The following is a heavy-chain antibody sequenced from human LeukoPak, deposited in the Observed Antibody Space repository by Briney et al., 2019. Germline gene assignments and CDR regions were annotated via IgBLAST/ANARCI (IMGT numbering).Heavy chain of an antibody. Sequence: PSETLSLTCAVSGGSISSSNWWSWVRQPPGKGLEWIGEIYHSGSTNYNPSLKSRVTISVDKSKNQFSLKLSSVTAADTAVYYCARDPSSGWYTGCFDLWGRGTLVTVSS. V-gene: IGHV4-4*02. J-gene: IGHJ2*01. CDR3: ARDPSSGWYTGCFDL. CDR2: IYHSGST. CDR1: GGSISSSNW. D-gene: IGHD6-19*01.